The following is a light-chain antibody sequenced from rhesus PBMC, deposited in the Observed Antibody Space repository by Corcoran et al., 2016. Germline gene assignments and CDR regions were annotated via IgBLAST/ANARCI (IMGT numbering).Light chain of an antibody. CDR2: EVN. J-gene: IGLJ1*01. CDR1: SIDIGGYNR. Sequence: QAAPTQSPSVSGSPGQSVIISCTGTSIDIGGYNRVSWFQQHPGKAPKLIIYEVNKRPSGVSDRFSGSKSGNVASLIISGLQAEDEAEYYCSSYASSSIFIFGTGTRLTVV. V-gene: IGLV2-13*03. CDR3: SSYASSSIFI.